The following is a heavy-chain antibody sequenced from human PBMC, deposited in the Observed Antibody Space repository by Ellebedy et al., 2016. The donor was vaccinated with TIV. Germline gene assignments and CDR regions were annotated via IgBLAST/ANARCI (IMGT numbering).Heavy chain of an antibody. V-gene: IGHV3-21*01. Sequence: GGSLRLXXAASGFTFSSYSMNWVRQAPGKGLEWVSSISSSSSYIYYADSVKGRFTISRDNAKNSLYLQMNSLRAEDTAVYYCARERGAAGYYYGMDVWGQGTTVTVSS. CDR2: ISSSSSYI. J-gene: IGHJ6*02. D-gene: IGHD1-14*01. CDR1: GFTFSSYS. CDR3: ARERGAAGYYYGMDV.